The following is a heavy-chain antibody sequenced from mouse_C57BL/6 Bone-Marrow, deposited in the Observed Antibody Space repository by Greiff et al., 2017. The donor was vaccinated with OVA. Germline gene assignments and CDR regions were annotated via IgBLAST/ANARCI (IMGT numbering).Heavy chain of an antibody. CDR3: ERCYYGSSYGAWFAY. D-gene: IGHD1-1*01. V-gene: IGHV1-81*01. CDR1: GYTFTSYG. J-gene: IGHJ3*01. CDR2: INPRSGNT. Sequence: QVQLQQSGAELARPGASVKLSCKASGYTFTSYGISWVKQRTGQGLEWIGEINPRSGNTYYNEKFKGKATLTAYKSSSTASMELRSLTSVASAVYCGERCYYGSSYGAWFAYWGQGALVTVSA.